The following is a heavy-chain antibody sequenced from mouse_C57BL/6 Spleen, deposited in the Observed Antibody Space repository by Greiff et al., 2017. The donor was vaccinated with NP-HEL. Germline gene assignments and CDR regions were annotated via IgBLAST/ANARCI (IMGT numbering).Heavy chain of an antibody. V-gene: IGHV1-81*01. CDR1: GYTFTSYG. J-gene: IGHJ4*01. D-gene: IGHD3-2*02. CDR3: ARGRDSSDYYAMDY. Sequence: QVQLQQSGAELARPGASVKLSCKASGYTFTSYGISWVKQRTGQGLEWIGEIYPRSGNTYYNEKFKGKATLTADKSSSTAYMELRSLTSEDSAVYFCARGRDSSDYYAMDYWGQGTSVTVSS. CDR2: IYPRSGNT.